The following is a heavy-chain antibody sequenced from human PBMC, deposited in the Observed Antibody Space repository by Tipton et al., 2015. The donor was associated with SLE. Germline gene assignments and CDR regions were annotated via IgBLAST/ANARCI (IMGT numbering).Heavy chain of an antibody. CDR2: IYHSGST. J-gene: IGHJ4*02. CDR1: GGSISSGSPF. Sequence: TLSLTCTVSGGSISSGSPFWAWIRQPPGKGLEWIGSIYHSGSTYYNPSLKSRVTISVDTSKNQFSLKLSSVTAADTAVYYCARTTYDFWSGYADYWGQGTLVTVSS. D-gene: IGHD3-3*01. CDR3: ARTTYDFWSGYADY. V-gene: IGHV4-39*07.